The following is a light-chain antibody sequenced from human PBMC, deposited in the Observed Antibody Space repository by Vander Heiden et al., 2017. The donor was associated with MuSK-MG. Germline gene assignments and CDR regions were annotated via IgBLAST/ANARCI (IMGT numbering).Light chain of an antibody. J-gene: IGLJ2*01. V-gene: IGLV2-11*01. CDR1: SSAVGGYNY. CDR2: AVS. CDR3: CSYAGNSVV. Sequence: QSALTPPRSLSGSPGQSVTIPCTGTSSAVGGYNYVSWYQQHPGKAPKLMVYAVSERPSGVPDRFSGSKSGNTASLTISGLQAEDEADYFCCSYAGNSVVFGGGTKLT.